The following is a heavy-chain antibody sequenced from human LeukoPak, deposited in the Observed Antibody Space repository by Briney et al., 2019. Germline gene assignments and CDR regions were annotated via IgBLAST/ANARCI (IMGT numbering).Heavy chain of an antibody. D-gene: IGHD2-2*01. V-gene: IGHV6-1*01. J-gene: IGHJ5*02. Sequence: SQTLSLTCALSGDIVSSNSVTWNWIRQSPSRGLEWLVRTYYRSTWYNDYAGSVRGRITVNPDTSKNQFSLHLNSVTPEDTAVYYCARRLTQYDCFDPWGQGILVTVSS. CDR2: TYYRSTWYN. CDR1: GDIVSSNSVT. CDR3: ARRLTQYDCFDP.